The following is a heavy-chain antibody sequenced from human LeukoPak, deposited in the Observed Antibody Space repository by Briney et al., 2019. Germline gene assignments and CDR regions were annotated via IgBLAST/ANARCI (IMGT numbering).Heavy chain of an antibody. CDR2: ISGRGGST. D-gene: IGHD2-2*01. V-gene: IGHV3-23*01. CDR1: GFTFSSYA. Sequence: PGGSLRLSCAGSGFTFSSYAMSWVRQAPGKGLEWVSVISGRGGSTYYADSVKGRFTVSRDNSKNTLYLQMNSLRAEDTALYYCAKALVVPAAGYYFDDWGQGTLVTVSS. J-gene: IGHJ4*02. CDR3: AKALVVPAAGYYFDD.